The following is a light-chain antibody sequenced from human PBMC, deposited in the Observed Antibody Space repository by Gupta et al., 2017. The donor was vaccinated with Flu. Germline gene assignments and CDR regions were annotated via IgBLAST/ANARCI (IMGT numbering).Light chain of an antibody. J-gene: IGLJ3*02. CDR1: SSDVGGYNY. CDR2: EIR. Sequence: ALTQLASVSGSPGHSITISCTGTSSDVGGYNYVSWYQQHPVKAPKFMIYEIRKRPSGVSNRFSGSKSANTASMTISGRQAEDDDYYYCTAYTSSSWVFGGGTKLTVL. V-gene: IGLV2-14*01. CDR3: TAYTSSSWV.